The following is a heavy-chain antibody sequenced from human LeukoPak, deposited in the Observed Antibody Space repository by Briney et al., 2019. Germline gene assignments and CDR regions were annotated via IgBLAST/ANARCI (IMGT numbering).Heavy chain of an antibody. CDR3: ARDQGEPHSVSWTPFDY. V-gene: IGHV3-7*01. D-gene: IGHD1-14*01. CDR2: INQDGSEK. Sequence: GGSLRLSCAASGFTFSTSWMTWVRQAPGKGLEWVANINQDGSEKYYVGSVKGRFTISRDNAKNSLYLQMNSLGVEDTAVYYCARDQGEPHSVSWTPFDYWGQGTLVTVSS. CDR1: GFTFSTSW. J-gene: IGHJ4*02.